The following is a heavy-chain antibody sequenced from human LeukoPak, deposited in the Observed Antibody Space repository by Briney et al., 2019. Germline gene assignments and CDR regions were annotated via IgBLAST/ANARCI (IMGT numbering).Heavy chain of an antibody. Sequence: PGGSLRLSCAASGFTFSSYGMHWVRQAPGKGLEWVAVIWYDGSNKYYADSVKGRFTISRDNSKSTLYLQMNSLRAEDTAVYYCARDSIVVVPAAPDGMDVWGKGTTVTVS. D-gene: IGHD2-2*01. CDR1: GFTFSSYG. J-gene: IGHJ6*04. CDR2: IWYDGSNK. V-gene: IGHV3-33*01. CDR3: ARDSIVVVPAAPDGMDV.